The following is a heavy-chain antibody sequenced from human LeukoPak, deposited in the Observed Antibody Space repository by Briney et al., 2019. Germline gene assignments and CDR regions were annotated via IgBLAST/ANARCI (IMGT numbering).Heavy chain of an antibody. CDR2: IYPGDSDT. CDR3: ARRSGSSMIEY. V-gene: IGHV5-51*01. CDR1: GYSFTDYW. Sequence: GESLKISCKGSGYSFTDYWIGWVRQRPGKGLEWMGMIYPGDSDTRYSPSFQGQVTISADKSISTAHLQWSSLKASDTAMYFCARRSGSSMIEYWGQGTLVTVPS. J-gene: IGHJ4*02. D-gene: IGHD2-2*01.